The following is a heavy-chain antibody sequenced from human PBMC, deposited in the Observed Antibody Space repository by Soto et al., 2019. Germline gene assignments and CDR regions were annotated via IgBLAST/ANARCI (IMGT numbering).Heavy chain of an antibody. CDR1: GGSISSGGYY. CDR3: ARDSSQGCSSTSCYSLGYFDL. D-gene: IGHD2-2*02. CDR2: IYYSGST. V-gene: IGHV4-31*03. J-gene: IGHJ2*01. Sequence: SETLSLTCTVSGGSISSGGYYWSWIRQHPGKGLEWIGYIYYSGSTYYNPSLKSRVTISVDTSKNQFSLKLSSVTAADTAVYYCARDSSQGCSSTSCYSLGYFDLWGRGTLVTSPQ.